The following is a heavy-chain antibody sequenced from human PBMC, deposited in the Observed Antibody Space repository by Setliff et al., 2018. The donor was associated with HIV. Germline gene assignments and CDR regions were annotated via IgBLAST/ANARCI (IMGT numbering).Heavy chain of an antibody. CDR2: IYTSGTT. D-gene: IGHD2-8*02. Sequence: PSETLSLTCSVSGVSISGHYWTWVRQPPGKGLEWIGYIYTSGTTEYNPSLESRVTISLDTAKDQVSLKLRSVTAADTALYYCVRLIHTGLLYLDYWGPGMLVTVSS. CDR1: GVSISGHY. CDR3: VRLIHTGLLYLDY. V-gene: IGHV4-4*09. J-gene: IGHJ4*02.